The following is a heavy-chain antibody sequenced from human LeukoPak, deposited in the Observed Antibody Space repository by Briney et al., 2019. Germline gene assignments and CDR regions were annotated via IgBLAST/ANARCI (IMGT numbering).Heavy chain of an antibody. CDR2: IYYSGST. D-gene: IGHD1-26*01. CDR1: GGSIGSGDYY. Sequence: SQTLSHTCTVSGGSIGSGDYYWSWIRQPPGKGQEWIGYIYYSGSTYYNPSLKSRVTISVDTSKNQFSLKLSSVTAADTAVYYCASGIVGAPDYYMDVWGKGTTVTVSS. CDR3: ASGIVGAPDYYMDV. J-gene: IGHJ6*03. V-gene: IGHV4-30-4*08.